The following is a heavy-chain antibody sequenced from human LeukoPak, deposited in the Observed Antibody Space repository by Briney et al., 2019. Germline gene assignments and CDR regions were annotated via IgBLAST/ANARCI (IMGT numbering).Heavy chain of an antibody. Sequence: SETLSLTCTVSGGSISSSSYYWSWIRRPPGKGLEWIGYIYYSGSTNYNPSLKSRVTISVDTSKNQFSLKLSSVTAADTAVYYCARVGRAVTYFDYWGQGTLVTVSS. CDR2: IYYSGST. CDR1: GGSISSSSYY. V-gene: IGHV4-61*01. J-gene: IGHJ4*02. D-gene: IGHD4-11*01. CDR3: ARVGRAVTYFDY.